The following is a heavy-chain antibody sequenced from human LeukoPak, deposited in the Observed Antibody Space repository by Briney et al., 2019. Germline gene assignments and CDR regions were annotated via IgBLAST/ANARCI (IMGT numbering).Heavy chain of an antibody. D-gene: IGHD6-19*01. V-gene: IGHV4-34*01. CDR1: GGSFSGYY. CDR3: ARGTGNSGWYLV. J-gene: IGHJ4*02. CDR2: INHSGST. Sequence: PSETLSLTCAVYGGSFSGYYWSWIRQPPGKGLEWIGEINHSGSTNYNPSLKSRVTISVDTSKNQLSLKLSSVTAADTAVYYCARGTGNSGWYLVWGQGTLVTVSS.